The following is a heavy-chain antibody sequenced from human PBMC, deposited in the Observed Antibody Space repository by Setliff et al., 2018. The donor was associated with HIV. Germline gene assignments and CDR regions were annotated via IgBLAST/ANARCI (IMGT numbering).Heavy chain of an antibody. Sequence: GGSLRLSCAASGFTFSPYWMHWVRQAPGKGLVWVSRINSDGTSTTYADSVKGRFTISRDNSKNTLYLQMNSLRAEDTAVYYCARGSDCSGGSCAGGAFDIWGQGTMVTVSS. CDR2: INSDGTST. D-gene: IGHD2-15*01. CDR3: ARGSDCSGGSCAGGAFDI. J-gene: IGHJ3*02. V-gene: IGHV3-74*03. CDR1: GFTFSPYW.